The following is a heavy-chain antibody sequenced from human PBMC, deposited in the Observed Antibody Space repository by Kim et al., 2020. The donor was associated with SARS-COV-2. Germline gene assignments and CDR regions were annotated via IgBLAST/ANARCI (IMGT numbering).Heavy chain of an antibody. CDR3: ARLSDYYDSSGYYGGAFDI. D-gene: IGHD3-22*01. J-gene: IGHJ3*02. Sequence: SRVTISVDTSKNQFSLKLSSVTAADTAVYYCARLSDYYDSSGYYGGAFDIWGQGTMVTVSS. V-gene: IGHV4-39*01.